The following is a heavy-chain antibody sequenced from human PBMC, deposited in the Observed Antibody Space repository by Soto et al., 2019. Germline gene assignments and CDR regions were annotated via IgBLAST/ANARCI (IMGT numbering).Heavy chain of an antibody. Sequence: SETLSLTCTVSGGSVSSGSYYWSWIRQPPGKGLEWIGYIYYSGSTNYNPSLKSRVTISVDTSKNQFSLKLSSVTAADTAVDYCAREGGDDYVWGSYRYLDYWGQGTLVTVSS. CDR3: AREGGDDYVWGSYRYLDY. J-gene: IGHJ4*02. CDR1: GGSVSSGSYY. V-gene: IGHV4-61*01. CDR2: IYYSGST. D-gene: IGHD3-16*02.